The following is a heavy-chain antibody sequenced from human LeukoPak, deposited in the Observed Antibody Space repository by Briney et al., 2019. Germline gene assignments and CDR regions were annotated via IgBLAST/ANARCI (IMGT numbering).Heavy chain of an antibody. CDR3: TRRYGANSWWFDP. CDR1: GLIFSGSA. V-gene: IGHV3-73*01. CDR2: IRSRPNNYAT. D-gene: IGHD4-23*01. J-gene: IGHJ5*02. Sequence: GGSLRLSCAASGLIFSGSAMHWVRQASGKGLEWVGRIRSRPNNYATAYAASVKGRFTISRDDSKNTAYLQMNSLKTEDTAVYYCTRRYGANSWWFDPWGQGTLVTVSS.